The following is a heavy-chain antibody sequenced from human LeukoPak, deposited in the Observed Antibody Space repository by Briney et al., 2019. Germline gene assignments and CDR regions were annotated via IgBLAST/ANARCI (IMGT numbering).Heavy chain of an antibody. CDR1: GFSFSSFG. CDR2: IGYDGGDT. CDR3: AKKREGSIAPPDY. V-gene: IGHV3-30*02. Sequence: GGTLILSCVASGFSFSSFGIHWVRQAPGKGLEWVAYIGYDGGDTDYADSVKGRFTISRENSRNTLFLQMNSLRGDDTSVYYCAKKREGSIAPPDYWGQGTLVTVSS. J-gene: IGHJ4*02. D-gene: IGHD2/OR15-2a*01.